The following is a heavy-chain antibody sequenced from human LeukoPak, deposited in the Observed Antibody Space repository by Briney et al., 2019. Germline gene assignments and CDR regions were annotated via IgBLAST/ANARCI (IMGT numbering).Heavy chain of an antibody. CDR3: ARDPSVSMQLWLLDAFDI. CDR1: GFTFSNYA. D-gene: IGHD5-18*01. CDR2: ISGSGDST. Sequence: GGSLRLSCAASGFTFSNYAMSWVRQAPGKGLEWVSGISGSGDSTYYGDSVKGRFTISRDNSKNTLYLQMNSLRAEDTAVYYCARDPSVSMQLWLLDAFDIWAKGQWSPSLQ. V-gene: IGHV3-23*01. J-gene: IGHJ3*02.